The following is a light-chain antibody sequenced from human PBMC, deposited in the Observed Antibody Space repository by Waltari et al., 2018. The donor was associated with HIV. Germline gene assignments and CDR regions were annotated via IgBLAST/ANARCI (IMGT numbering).Light chain of an antibody. Sequence: QSALTQPASVSGSPGQSITISCTGTSSDVGGYNYVSWYQQHPGKAPKLMIYDVSYRPSGVSNGFSGSKSGNTASLTISGLQAEAEADYYCSSYTSSSTLYVVFGGGTKLTVL. CDR3: SSYTSSSTLYVV. J-gene: IGLJ2*01. V-gene: IGLV2-14*01. CDR2: DVS. CDR1: SSDVGGYNY.